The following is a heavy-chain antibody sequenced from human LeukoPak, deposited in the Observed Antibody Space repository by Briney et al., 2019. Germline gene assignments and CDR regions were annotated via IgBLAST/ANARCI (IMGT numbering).Heavy chain of an antibody. J-gene: IGHJ4*02. CDR3: ARGSRSSWSPFDY. Sequence: PGGSLRLFCAASGFTFSSYEMNWVRQAPGKGLEWVSYISSSGSTIYYADSVKGRFTISRDNAKNSLSLQMNSLRAEDTAVYYCARGSRSSWSPFDYWGQGTLVTVSS. D-gene: IGHD6-13*01. CDR1: GFTFSSYE. CDR2: ISSSGSTI. V-gene: IGHV3-48*03.